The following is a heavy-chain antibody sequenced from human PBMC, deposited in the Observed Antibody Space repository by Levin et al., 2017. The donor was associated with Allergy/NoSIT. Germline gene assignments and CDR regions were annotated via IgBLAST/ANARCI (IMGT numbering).Heavy chain of an antibody. D-gene: IGHD6-19*01. CDR2: ISSNGGST. CDR1: GFTFSSYA. CDR3: VKEGRRYSSGWFDY. J-gene: IGHJ4*02. Sequence: GGSLRLSCSVSGFTFSSYAMHWVRQAPGKGLEYVSAISSNGGSTYYADSVKGRFTISRDNSKNTLYLQMSSLRAEDTAVYYCVKEGRRYSSGWFDYWGQGTLVTVSS. V-gene: IGHV3-64D*06.